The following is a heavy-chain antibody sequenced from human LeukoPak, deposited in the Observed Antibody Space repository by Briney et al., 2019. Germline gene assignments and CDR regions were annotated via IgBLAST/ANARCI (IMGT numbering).Heavy chain of an antibody. CDR3: ARGERQWLITVYYYYMGV. Sequence: ASVKVSCKASGYPFTSYQMHWVRQAPGQGLEWMGIVDPSGGSTTYAEKLQGRVTMTRDTSTSTVYMELSSLRSEDTAVYYCARGERQWLITVYYYYMGVWGKGTAVTVSS. D-gene: IGHD6-19*01. J-gene: IGHJ6*03. V-gene: IGHV1-46*04. CDR1: GYPFTSYQ. CDR2: VDPSGGST.